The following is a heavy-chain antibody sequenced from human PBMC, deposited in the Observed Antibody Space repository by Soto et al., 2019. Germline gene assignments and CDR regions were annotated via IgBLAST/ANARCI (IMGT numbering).Heavy chain of an antibody. CDR3: ARDSPIGSTFSGYEAIDY. CDR2: IIPLLDIA. CDR1: GGTFSNDI. Sequence: QVQLVQSGAEVKKPGSSVNVSCKTSGGTFSNDIITWVRQAPGQGLEWMGRIIPLLDIANYAQKFQGRVTITADKSTSTAYMELNSLRSEDTAVYYCARDSPIGSTFSGYEAIDYWRQGTLVTVSS. V-gene: IGHV1-69*08. J-gene: IGHJ4*02. D-gene: IGHD5-12*01.